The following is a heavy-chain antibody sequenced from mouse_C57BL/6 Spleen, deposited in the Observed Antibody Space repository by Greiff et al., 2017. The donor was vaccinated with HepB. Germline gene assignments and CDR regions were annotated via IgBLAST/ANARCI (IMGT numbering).Heavy chain of an antibody. Sequence: VQLQQSGAELAKPGASVKLSCKASGYTFTSYWMHWVKQRPGQGLEWIGYINPSSGYTKYNQKFKDKATLTADKSSSTAYMQLSSLPYEDSAVYYCARDYGSSYDYFDVWGTGTTVTVAS. J-gene: IGHJ1*03. CDR2: INPSSGYT. CDR1: GYTFTSYW. CDR3: ARDYGSSYDYFDV. V-gene: IGHV1-7*01. D-gene: IGHD1-1*01.